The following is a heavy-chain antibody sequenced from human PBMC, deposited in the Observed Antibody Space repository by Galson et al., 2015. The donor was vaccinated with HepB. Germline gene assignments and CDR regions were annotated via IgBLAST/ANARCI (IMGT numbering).Heavy chain of an antibody. Sequence: SVKVSCKASGYTFSSYIITWVRQAPGQGLEWMGWISPYNYNTNYALKLQGRVTMTTDTFTSTAYMELRSLRSDDTAVYYCARGAPVGVVGRMQNPRFNPCSKGSLVT. CDR3: ARGAPVGVVGRMQNPRFNP. V-gene: IGHV1-18*01. CDR2: ISPYNYNT. J-gene: IGHJ5*02. D-gene: IGHD2-15*01. CDR1: GYTFSSYI.